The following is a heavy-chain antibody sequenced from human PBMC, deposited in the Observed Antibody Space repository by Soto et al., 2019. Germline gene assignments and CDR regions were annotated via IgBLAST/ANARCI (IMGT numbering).Heavy chain of an antibody. D-gene: IGHD2-2*01. V-gene: IGHV1-69*01. CDR3: ARAGGHCSSTSCVDF. J-gene: IGHJ4*02. Sequence: QVPLVQSGAEVKKPGSSVKVSCKTSGDTFSSYGINWVRLAPGQGLEWMGGIKPVFGSPVYARKFEGRLTMTADESTSTAYMQLSRLKSEDTAVYYCARAGGHCSSTSCVDFWGQGTLITVSS. CDR2: IKPVFGSP. CDR1: GDTFSSYG.